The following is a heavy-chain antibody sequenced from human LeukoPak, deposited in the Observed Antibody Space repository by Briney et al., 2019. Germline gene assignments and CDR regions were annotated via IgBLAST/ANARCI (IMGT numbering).Heavy chain of an antibody. CDR3: ARGRAYNYSPDY. Sequence: GESLKISCKGSGYSFTNYWIGWVCQMPGKGLKWMGIIYPGDSDTRYSPSFQGQVTISADKSINTAYLQWSSLEASDTAMYYCARGRAYNYSPDYWGQGTLVTVSS. CDR1: GYSFTNYW. D-gene: IGHD5-24*01. J-gene: IGHJ4*02. V-gene: IGHV5-51*01. CDR2: IYPGDSDT.